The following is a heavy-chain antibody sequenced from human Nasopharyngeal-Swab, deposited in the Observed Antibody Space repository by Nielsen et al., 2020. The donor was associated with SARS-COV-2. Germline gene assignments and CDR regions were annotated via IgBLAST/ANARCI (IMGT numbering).Heavy chain of an antibody. D-gene: IGHD3-9*01. Sequence: VRQAPGKGLEWVSSISSSSSYIYYADSVEGRFTISRDNAKNSLYLQMNSLRAEDTAVYCCARDGWYDILTGYLALYYYYYGMDVWGQGTTVTVSS. J-gene: IGHJ6*02. CDR2: ISSSSSYI. CDR3: ARDGWYDILTGYLALYYYYYGMDV. V-gene: IGHV3-21*01.